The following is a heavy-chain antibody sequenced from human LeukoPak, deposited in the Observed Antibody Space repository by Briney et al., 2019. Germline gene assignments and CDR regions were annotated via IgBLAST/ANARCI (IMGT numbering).Heavy chain of an antibody. CDR3: ARDSDCSGNGNGDWFDP. CDR1: GFRFSSFG. V-gene: IGHV1-18*04. J-gene: IGHJ5*02. D-gene: IGHD4-11*01. Sequence: ASVKVSCKASGFRFSSFGVSWVRQAPGQGLEWMGWISNYFGVTHYAEKFEDRVTMTVDTSTTTVYMELRSLKYDDTAIYYCARDSDCSGNGNGDWFDPWGQGTVVIVSS. CDR2: ISNYFGVT.